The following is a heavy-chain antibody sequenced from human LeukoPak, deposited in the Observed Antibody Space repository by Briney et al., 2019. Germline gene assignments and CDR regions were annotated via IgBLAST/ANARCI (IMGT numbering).Heavy chain of an antibody. CDR3: ARDFCSTSCNLGY. CDR2: INAGNGNT. D-gene: IGHD2-2*01. V-gene: IGHV1-3*03. CDR1: GYTFTSYA. Sequence: ASVKVSCKASGYTFTSYAMHWVRQAPGQRLEWMGWINAGNGNTKYSQEFQGRVTITADESTSTAYMELSSLRSEDTAVYYCARDFCSTSCNLGYWGQGTLVTVSS. J-gene: IGHJ4*02.